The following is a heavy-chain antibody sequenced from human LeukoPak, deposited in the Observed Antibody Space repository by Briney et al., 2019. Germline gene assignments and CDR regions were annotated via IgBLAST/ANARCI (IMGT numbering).Heavy chain of an antibody. J-gene: IGHJ5*02. Sequence: PGGSLRLSCAASGFTVSSNYMSWVRQAPGKGLEWVSAISGSGGSTYYADSVKGRFTISRDNSKNTLYLQMNSLRAEDTAVYYCASIPSFYGDYTWGQGTLVTVSS. CDR3: ASIPSFYGDYT. V-gene: IGHV3-23*01. D-gene: IGHD4-17*01. CDR1: GFTVSSNY. CDR2: ISGSGGST.